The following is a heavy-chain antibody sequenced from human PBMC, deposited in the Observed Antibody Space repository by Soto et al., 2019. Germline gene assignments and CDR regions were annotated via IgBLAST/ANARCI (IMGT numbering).Heavy chain of an antibody. V-gene: IGHV1-3*01. D-gene: IGHD1-26*01. CDR3: ARGKGRDENYYYYGMEI. CDR1: GYTFSTYS. Sequence: ASVKVSCKSSGYTFSTYSMHWVRQAPGHSLEWMGWINGATGQTRSSQRFQDRVTITRDTSASTAYMELSGLRSGDTAVYYCARGKGRDENYYYYGMEIWGQGTSVTV. CDR2: INGATGQT. J-gene: IGHJ6*02.